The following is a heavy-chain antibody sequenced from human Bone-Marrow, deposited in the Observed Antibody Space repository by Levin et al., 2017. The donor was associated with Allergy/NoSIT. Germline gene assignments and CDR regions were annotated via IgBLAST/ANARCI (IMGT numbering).Heavy chain of an antibody. V-gene: IGHV4-39*07. CDR1: GGSISSSSYY. D-gene: IGHD5-24*01. CDR2: IYYSGST. Sequence: SQTLSLTCTVSGGSISSSSYYWGWIRQPPGKGLEWIGTIYYSGSTYYSPSLKSRVPMSLDTSKRQFSLKLTSVTAADTAVYYCAREDGSTFDYWGQGTLVTVSS. CDR3: AREDGSTFDY. J-gene: IGHJ4*02.